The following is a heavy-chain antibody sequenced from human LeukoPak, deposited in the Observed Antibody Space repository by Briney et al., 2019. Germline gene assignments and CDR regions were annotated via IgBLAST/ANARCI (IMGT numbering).Heavy chain of an antibody. D-gene: IGHD5-24*01. V-gene: IGHV4-39*01. J-gene: IGHJ4*02. CDR2: IYYSGST. CDR3: ARLEMATIHFDY. Sequence: SETLSLTCTVSGGSISSSSYYWGWIRQPPGKGLEWIGSIYYSGSTYYNPSLKSRVTISVDTSKNQFSLKLSSVTAADTAVYYCARLEMATIHFDYWGQGTRVTVSS. CDR1: GGSISSSSYY.